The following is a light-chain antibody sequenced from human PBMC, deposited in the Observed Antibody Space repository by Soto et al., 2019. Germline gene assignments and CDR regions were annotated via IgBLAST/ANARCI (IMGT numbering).Light chain of an antibody. CDR1: SSNIGAGYD. Sequence: QPVLTQPPSVSGAPGQRVTSSCTGSSSNIGAGYDVHWYQQLPGTAPKLLIYGNSNRPSGVPDRFSGSKSGTSAYLAITGLQAEDEADYYCQSYDSSLSGSIFGGGTKLTVL. CDR2: GNS. V-gene: IGLV1-40*01. J-gene: IGLJ2*01. CDR3: QSYDSSLSGSI.